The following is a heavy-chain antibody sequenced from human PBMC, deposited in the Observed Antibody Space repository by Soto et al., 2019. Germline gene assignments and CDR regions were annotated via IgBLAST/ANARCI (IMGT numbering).Heavy chain of an antibody. CDR1: GGSVSSGSYY. J-gene: IGHJ3*02. V-gene: IGHV4-61*01. CDR2: IYYSGST. CDR3: ARVRPPVSYYCASSGYGPRGHAFDI. Sequence: SETLSLTCTVSGGSVSSGSYYWSWIRQPPGKGLEWIGYIYYSGSTNYNPSLKSRVTISVDTSNTQFSLKQCSVTAADTAVSYCARVRPPVSYYCASSGYGPRGHAFDIRGQGTM. D-gene: IGHD3-22*01.